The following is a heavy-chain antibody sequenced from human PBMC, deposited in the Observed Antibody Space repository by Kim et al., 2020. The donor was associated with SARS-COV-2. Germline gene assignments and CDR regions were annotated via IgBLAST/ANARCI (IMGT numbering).Heavy chain of an antibody. V-gene: IGHV3-30*18. CDR3: AKGGPRYCSGGSCYYYC. Sequence: GGSLRLSCAASGFTFSSYGMHWVRQAPGKGLEWVAVISYDGSNKYYADSVKGRFTISRDNSKNTLYLQMNSLRAEDTAVYYCAKGGPRYCSGGSCYYYC. CDR2: ISYDGSNK. D-gene: IGHD2-15*01. CDR1: GFTFSSYG. J-gene: IGHJ6*03.